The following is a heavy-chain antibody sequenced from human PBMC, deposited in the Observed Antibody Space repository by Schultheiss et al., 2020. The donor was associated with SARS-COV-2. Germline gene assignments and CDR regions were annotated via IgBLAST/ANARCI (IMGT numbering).Heavy chain of an antibody. Sequence: SETLSLTCAVYGGSISSGGYYWSWIRQHPGKGLEWIGYIYYSGSTYYNPSLKSRVTISVDTSKNQFSLKLSSVTAADTAVYYCARAGRARSNIAVAGTGWFDPWGQGTLVTVSS. V-gene: IGHV4-31*11. CDR3: ARAGRARSNIAVAGTGWFDP. CDR1: GGSISSGGYY. CDR2: IYYSGST. D-gene: IGHD6-19*01. J-gene: IGHJ5*02.